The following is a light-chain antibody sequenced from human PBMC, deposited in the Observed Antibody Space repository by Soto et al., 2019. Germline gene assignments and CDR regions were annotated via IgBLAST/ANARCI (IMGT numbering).Light chain of an antibody. Sequence: QSVLTQSPSASGSPGQSVTISCTGTSSDIGGYNSVSWYQQHPGKAPKVMIYDVSKRPSGVPDRFSGSESGNTASLTVSALRAEDEADYYCSSYTDRNNLVFGTGTKLTVL. CDR1: SSDIGGYNS. V-gene: IGLV2-8*01. J-gene: IGLJ1*01. CDR2: DVS. CDR3: SSYTDRNNLV.